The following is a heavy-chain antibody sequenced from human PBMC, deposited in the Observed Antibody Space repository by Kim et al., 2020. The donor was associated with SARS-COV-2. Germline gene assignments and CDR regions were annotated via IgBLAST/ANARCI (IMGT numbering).Heavy chain of an antibody. V-gene: IGHV1-69*04. D-gene: IGHD3-22*01. CDR3: ARASFFYDSSGYHFYY. CDR1: GGTFSSYA. CDR2: IIPILGIA. Sequence: SVKVSCKASGGTFSSYAISWVRQAPGQGLEWMGRIIPILGIANYAQKFQGRVTITADKSTSTAYMELSSLRSEDTAVYYCARASFFYDSSGYHFYYWGQ. J-gene: IGHJ4*02.